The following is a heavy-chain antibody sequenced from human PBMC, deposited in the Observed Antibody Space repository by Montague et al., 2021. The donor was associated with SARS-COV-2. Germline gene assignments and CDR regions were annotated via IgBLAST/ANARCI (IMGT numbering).Heavy chain of an antibody. CDR2: IYWDDDK. V-gene: IGHV2-5*02. Sequence: PALVKPTQTLTLTCTLSGFSPSTGGVGVGWIRQPPGKALEWLALIYWDDDKRYSPSLKSRLTITQDTSKNQVVLTMTNMDPVDTATYYCAHLPRGATFDCWGQGTLVIVSS. CDR3: AHLPRGATFDC. D-gene: IGHD5-24*01. CDR1: GFSPSTGGVG. J-gene: IGHJ4*02.